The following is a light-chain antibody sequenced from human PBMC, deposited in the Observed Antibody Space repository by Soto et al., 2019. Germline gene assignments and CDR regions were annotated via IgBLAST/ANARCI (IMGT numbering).Light chain of an antibody. CDR2: AAS. V-gene: IGKV3-20*01. CDR3: QQYGNSPRT. Sequence: EIVLTQSPGTLSLSPGERATLSCRASQSVSSSYLAWYQQKPGRAPRLLIYAASTRASGIPDRFSGSGSGTDFTLPISRLEPDDFAVYYCQQYGNSPRTFGQGTRVEIK. CDR1: QSVSSSY. J-gene: IGKJ1*01.